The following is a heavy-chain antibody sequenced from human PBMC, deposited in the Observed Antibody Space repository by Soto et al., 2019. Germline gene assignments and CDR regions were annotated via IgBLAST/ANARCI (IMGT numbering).Heavy chain of an antibody. J-gene: IGHJ4*02. D-gene: IGHD2-21*01. CDR2: IRNKAGSYST. Sequence: EAHLVESGGGLVQPGGSLRLSCAGSGVTLSDHFIDWVRQAPGKGLEWVGRIRNKAGSYSTEYAASVKGRFSFSRDDSKDSAYLHISRLETEDTAVYFCFRHVAYAWADYWGQGTLVTVSA. V-gene: IGHV3-72*01. CDR3: FRHVAYAWADY. CDR1: GVTLSDHF.